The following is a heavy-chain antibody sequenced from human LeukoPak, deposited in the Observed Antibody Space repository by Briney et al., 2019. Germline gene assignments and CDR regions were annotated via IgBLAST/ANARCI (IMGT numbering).Heavy chain of an antibody. CDR1: GFPFSSYW. J-gene: IGHJ4*02. Sequence: GGSLRLSCVASGFPFSSYWMTWVRQAPGKGLEWVSYISSSSSTIYYADSVKGRFTISRDNAKNSLYLRMNSLRAEDTAVYYCARGAYYYEDWGQGTLVTVSS. D-gene: IGHD3-22*01. CDR2: ISSSSSTI. CDR3: ARGAYYYED. V-gene: IGHV3-48*01.